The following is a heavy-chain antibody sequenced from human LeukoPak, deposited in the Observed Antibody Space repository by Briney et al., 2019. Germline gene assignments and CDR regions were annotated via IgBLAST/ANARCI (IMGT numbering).Heavy chain of an antibody. Sequence: GGSVRLSCRASGFNFSYHWMTWVRQAPGKGPEWGANIKQEGSQRYYVDSVRGRFTIFRDNAKNSLFLQMNGLRAEDTAVYYCARRGGSSSRRSPIDYWGQGTLVTVSS. CDR1: GFNFSYHW. J-gene: IGHJ4*02. CDR3: ARRGGSSSRRSPIDY. D-gene: IGHD6-6*01. V-gene: IGHV3-7*01. CDR2: IKQEGSQR.